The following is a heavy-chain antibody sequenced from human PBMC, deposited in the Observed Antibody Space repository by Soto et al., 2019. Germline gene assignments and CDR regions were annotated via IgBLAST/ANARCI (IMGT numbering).Heavy chain of an antibody. D-gene: IGHD3-3*01. CDR3: ARAGDYDFWSGYPVNDWFDP. J-gene: IGHJ5*02. Sequence: PSETLSLTCAVSGYSISSGYYWGWIRQPPGKWLEWIGSIYHSGSTYYNPSLKSRVTISVDTSKNQFSLKLSSVTAADTAVYYCARAGDYDFWSGYPVNDWFDPWGQGTLVT. CDR2: IYHSGST. CDR1: GYSISSGYY. V-gene: IGHV4-38-2*01.